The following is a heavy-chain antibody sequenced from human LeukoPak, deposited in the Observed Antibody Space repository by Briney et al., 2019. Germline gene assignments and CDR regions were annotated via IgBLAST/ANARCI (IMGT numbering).Heavy chain of an antibody. J-gene: IGHJ6*02. CDR3: ARDQYPSRYYYYYYGMDV. Sequence: PGRSLRLSCAASGSTFSSYGMHWVRQAPGKGLEWVAVISYDGSNKYYADSVKGRFTISRDNSKNTLYLQMNSLRAEDTAVYYCARDQYPSRYYYYYYGMDVWGQGTTVTVSS. CDR1: GSTFSSYG. CDR2: ISYDGSNK. V-gene: IGHV3-30*03. D-gene: IGHD4-11*01.